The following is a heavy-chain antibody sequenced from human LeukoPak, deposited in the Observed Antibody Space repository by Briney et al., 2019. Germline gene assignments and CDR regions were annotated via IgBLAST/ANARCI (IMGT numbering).Heavy chain of an antibody. CDR1: GGSISSYY. Sequence: TPSETLSLTCTVSGGSISSYYWSWIRQPPGKGLEWIGYIYYSGSTNYNPSLESRVTISVDTSKNQFSLKLSSVTAADTAVYYCARGGWYPESFQHWGQGALVTVSS. CDR3: ARGGWYPESFQH. CDR2: IYYSGST. V-gene: IGHV4-59*01. D-gene: IGHD6-19*01. J-gene: IGHJ1*01.